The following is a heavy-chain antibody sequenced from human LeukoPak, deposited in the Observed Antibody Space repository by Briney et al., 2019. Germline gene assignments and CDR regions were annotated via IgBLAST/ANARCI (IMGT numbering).Heavy chain of an antibody. CDR3: ARQGYHSLRYHYFFYMDV. D-gene: IGHD1-1*01. CDR1: GFTFNNYE. Sequence: PGGSLRLSCVASGFTFNNYEMNWVRQAPGKGLEWISYISTRSSDKYYADSVKGRFTVSRDNAKDSLYLQTNNLRAEDTAVYFCARQGYHSLRYHYFFYMDVWGKGTTVTVSS. J-gene: IGHJ6*03. CDR2: ISTRSSDK. V-gene: IGHV3-48*03.